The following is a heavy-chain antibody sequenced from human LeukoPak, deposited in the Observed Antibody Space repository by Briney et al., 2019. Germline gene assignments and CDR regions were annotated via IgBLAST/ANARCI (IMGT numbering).Heavy chain of an antibody. Sequence: GGSLRLSCAALGLTFSSYAMTWVRQAPGKGLEWVSSICGGVSCAYYADSVKGRFTISRDDSKNTLYLQMNSLRADDMAVYYFARLEGASADWGRGTLVTISS. CDR1: GLTFSSYA. D-gene: IGHD1-26*01. CDR3: ARLEGASAD. CDR2: ICGGVSCA. J-gene: IGHJ4*02. V-gene: IGHV3-23*01.